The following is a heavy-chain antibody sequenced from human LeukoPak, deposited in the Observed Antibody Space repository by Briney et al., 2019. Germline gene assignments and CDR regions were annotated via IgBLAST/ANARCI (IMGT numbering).Heavy chain of an antibody. V-gene: IGHV3-11*04. CDR2: ISSSGSTI. D-gene: IGHD4-17*01. J-gene: IGHJ4*02. Sequence: GGSLRLSCAASGFTFSRFAMSWIRQAPGKGLEWVSYISSSGSTIYYADSVKGRFTISRDNAKNLLYLQMNSLRAEDTAVYYCARGDTTVTAYYFDYWGQGTLVTVSS. CDR1: GFTFSRFA. CDR3: ARGDTTVTAYYFDY.